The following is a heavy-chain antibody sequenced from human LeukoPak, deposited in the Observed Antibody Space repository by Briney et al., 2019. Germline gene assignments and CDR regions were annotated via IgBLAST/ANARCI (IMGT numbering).Heavy chain of an antibody. Sequence: SETLSLTCVVYGGSFGGYYWSWIRQPPGKGLEWIGEINHSGSTNYNPSLKSRVTISVDTSKNQFSLKLRSVTAADTAVYYCARGGGYSGYDFRLYWGQGTLVTVSS. V-gene: IGHV4-34*01. D-gene: IGHD5-12*01. CDR1: GGSFGGYY. CDR2: INHSGST. J-gene: IGHJ4*02. CDR3: ARGGGYSGYDFRLY.